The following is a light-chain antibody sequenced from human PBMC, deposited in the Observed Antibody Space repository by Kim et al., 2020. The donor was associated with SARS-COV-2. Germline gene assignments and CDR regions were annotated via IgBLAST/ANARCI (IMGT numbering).Light chain of an antibody. V-gene: IGLV2-11*01. CDR3: CSYTGRYSAV. CDR1: SSDVGAYDY. CDR2: DVS. J-gene: IGLJ2*01. Sequence: QSVLTQPRSVSGSPGQSVTIFCTGTSSDVGAYDYVSWYQQFPGRAPKLLIYDVSKRPSGVPDRFSGSKSGNTASLTISGLQADDEGDYYCCSYTGRYSAVLGGGTQLTVL.